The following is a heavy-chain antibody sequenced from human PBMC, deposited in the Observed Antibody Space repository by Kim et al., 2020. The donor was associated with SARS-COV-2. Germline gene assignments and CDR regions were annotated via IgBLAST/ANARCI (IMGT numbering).Heavy chain of an antibody. Sequence: SETLSLTCTVSGGSISSSSYYWGWIRQPPGKGLEWIGSIYYSESTYYNPSLKSRVTISVDTSKNQFSLKLSSVTAADTAVYYCARLSYDSSGGHPYYFDYWGQGTLVTVSS. CDR2: IYYSEST. D-gene: IGHD3-22*01. V-gene: IGHV4-39*01. CDR1: GGSISSSSYY. CDR3: ARLSYDSSGGHPYYFDY. J-gene: IGHJ4*02.